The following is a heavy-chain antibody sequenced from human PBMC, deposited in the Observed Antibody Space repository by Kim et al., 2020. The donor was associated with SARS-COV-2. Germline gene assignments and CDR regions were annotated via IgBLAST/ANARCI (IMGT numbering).Heavy chain of an antibody. D-gene: IGHD6-19*01. J-gene: IGHJ4*02. CDR3: ARDLAALAVAGTFDY. V-gene: IGHV1-3*01. Sequence: QKFQGRVTITRDTSASTAYMELSSLRSEDTAVYYCARDLAALAVAGTFDYWGQGTLVTVSS.